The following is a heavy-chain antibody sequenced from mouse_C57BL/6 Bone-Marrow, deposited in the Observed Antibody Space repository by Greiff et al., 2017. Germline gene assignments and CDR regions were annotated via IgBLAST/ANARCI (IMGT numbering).Heavy chain of an antibody. CDR3: ARSRGYDGDY. CDR1: GYAFTNYL. Sequence: QVQLQQSGAELVRPGTSVKVSCKASGYAFTNYLIEWVKQRPGQGLEWIGVINPGSGGTNYNEKFKGKATLTADTSSSTAYMQLSSLTSEDSAVYFCARSRGYDGDYWGQGTTLTVSS. CDR2: INPGSGGT. V-gene: IGHV1-54*01. D-gene: IGHD2-3*01. J-gene: IGHJ2*01.